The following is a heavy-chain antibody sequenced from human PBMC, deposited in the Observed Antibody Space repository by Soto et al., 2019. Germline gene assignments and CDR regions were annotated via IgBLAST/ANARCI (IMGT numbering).Heavy chain of an antibody. J-gene: IGHJ4*02. CDR1: GFAFSGFE. V-gene: IGHV3-48*03. CDR2: ISSGASNM. Sequence: GGSLRLSCAASGFAFSGFEMNWVRQAPGKGLEWVSYISSGASNMYYADSVKGRFTISRDNAQSSLYLQMNSLRVEDTAVYYCARVAYWGPGTQVTVSS. CDR3: ARVAY.